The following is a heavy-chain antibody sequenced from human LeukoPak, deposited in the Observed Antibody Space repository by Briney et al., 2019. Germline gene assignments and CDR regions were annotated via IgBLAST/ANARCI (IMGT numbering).Heavy chain of an antibody. CDR2: ISRSGDTT. CDR3: AKFGEESDSSSWYGYYYYYYMDV. CDR1: GFTFSSYA. V-gene: IGHV3-23*01. Sequence: GGSLRLSCAASGFTFSSYAMSWFRPAPGKGLEWVSAISRSGDTTYYADSVKGRFTISRDNSKNTLYLQMNSLRAEDTAVYYCAKFGEESDSSSWYGYYYYYYMDVWGKGTTVTVSS. D-gene: IGHD6-13*01. J-gene: IGHJ6*03.